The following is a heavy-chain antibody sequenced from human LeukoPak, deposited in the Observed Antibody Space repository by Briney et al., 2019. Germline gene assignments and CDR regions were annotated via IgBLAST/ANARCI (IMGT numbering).Heavy chain of an antibody. V-gene: IGHV4-34*01. J-gene: IGHJ4*02. CDR1: GGSFSGYY. CDR2: INHSGST. CDR3: ARGLPLIRHFDWLQPRYLDY. D-gene: IGHD3-9*01. Sequence: SETLSLTCAVYGGSFSGYYWSWIRQPPGKGLEWIGEINHSGSTNYNPSLKSRVTISVDTSKNQFSLKLSSVTAADTAVYYCARGLPLIRHFDWLQPRYLDYWGQGTLVTVSS.